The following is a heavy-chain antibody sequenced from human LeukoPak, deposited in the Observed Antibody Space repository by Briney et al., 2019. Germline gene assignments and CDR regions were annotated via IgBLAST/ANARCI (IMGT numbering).Heavy chain of an antibody. J-gene: IGHJ4*02. D-gene: IGHD3-3*01. CDR2: FDPEDGET. CDR1: GYTLTELS. CDR3: ATGKITIFGVVIRTLDY. V-gene: IGHV1-24*01. Sequence: ASVKVSCKVSGYTLTELSMHWVRQAPGKGLEWMGGFDPEDGETIYAQKFQGGVTMTEDTSTDTAYMELSSLRSEDTAVYYCATGKITIFGVVIRTLDYWGQGTLVTVSS.